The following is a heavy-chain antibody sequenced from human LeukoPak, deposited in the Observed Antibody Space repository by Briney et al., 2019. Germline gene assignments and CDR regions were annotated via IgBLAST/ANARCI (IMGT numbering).Heavy chain of an antibody. CDR1: RFTFRSYA. V-gene: IGHV3-30*15. CDR2: ISDDGSRQ. CDR3: VREQPGDGWSGFDY. J-gene: IGHJ4*02. Sequence: GGSLRRSCAAYRFTFRSYAMHRVRQAPGKGLKWVAVISDDGSRQHYADFLEGRFTISIGNSKNTVSLQMSSLTSEDTAVYVCVREQPGDGWSGFDYWGQGTLVTVSS. D-gene: IGHD6-19*01.